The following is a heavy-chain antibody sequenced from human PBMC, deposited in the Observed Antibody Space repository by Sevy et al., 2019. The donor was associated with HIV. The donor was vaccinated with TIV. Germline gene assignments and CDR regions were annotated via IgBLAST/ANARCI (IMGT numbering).Heavy chain of an antibody. V-gene: IGHV7-4-1*02. D-gene: IGHD6-6*01. J-gene: IGHJ4*02. CDR1: GYTFPSYA. CDR3: ARDPNFVIAAETYFDY. CDR2: INTNTGNP. Sequence: ASVKVSCKASGYTFPSYAMNWVRQAPGQGLEWMGWINTNTGNPTYAQGFTGRFVFSLDTSVSTAYLQIISLKAEDTAVYYCARDPNFVIAAETYFDYWGQGTLVTVSS.